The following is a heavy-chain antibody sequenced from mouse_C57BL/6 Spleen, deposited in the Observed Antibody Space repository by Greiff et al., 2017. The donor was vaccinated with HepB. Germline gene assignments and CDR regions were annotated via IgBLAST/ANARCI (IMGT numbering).Heavy chain of an antibody. CDR3: ARRWFFDY. CDR2: IYPSDSET. Sequence: QVQLQQPGAELVRPGSSVKLSCKASGYTFTSYWMDWVKQRPGQGLEWIGNIYPSDSETHYNQKFKDKATLTVDKSPSTAYMQLSSLTSEDSAVYYCARRWFFDYWGQGTTLTVSS. V-gene: IGHV1-61*01. CDR1: GYTFTSYW. J-gene: IGHJ2*01. D-gene: IGHD1-1*02.